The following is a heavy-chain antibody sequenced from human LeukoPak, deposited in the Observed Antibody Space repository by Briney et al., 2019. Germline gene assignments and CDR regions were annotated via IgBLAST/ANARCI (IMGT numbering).Heavy chain of an antibody. D-gene: IGHD3-9*01. V-gene: IGHV4-31*03. CDR3: ARDRHYDILTGYPGAFDI. Sequence: PSETLSLTCTVSGGSISSGGYYWSWIRQHPGKGLEWIGYIYYSGSTYYNPSLKSRVTISVDTSKNQFSLKLSSVTAADTAVYYCARDRHYDILTGYPGAFDIWGQGTMVTVSS. CDR1: GGSISSGGYY. CDR2: IYYSGST. J-gene: IGHJ3*02.